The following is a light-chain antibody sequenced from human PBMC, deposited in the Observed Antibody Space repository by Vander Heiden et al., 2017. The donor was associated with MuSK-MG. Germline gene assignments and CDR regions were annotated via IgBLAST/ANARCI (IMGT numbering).Light chain of an antibody. Sequence: DILMTQSPSSLSASVGDRVTITCRASESIRRYVNWYQYKPGKAPQLLIDATSSLQNGVPSRFSGSGSGTYFTLTITALRPEDFATYHCQQSFISYTVVPGTKLQIK. V-gene: IGKV1-39*01. CDR3: QQSFISYT. CDR1: ESIRRY. CDR2: ATS. J-gene: IGKJ2*01.